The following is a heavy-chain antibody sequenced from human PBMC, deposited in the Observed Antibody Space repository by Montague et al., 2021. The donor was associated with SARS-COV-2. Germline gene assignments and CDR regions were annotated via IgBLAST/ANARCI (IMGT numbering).Heavy chain of an antibody. V-gene: IGHV4-59*02. J-gene: IGHJ4*02. CDR2: INSSGST. CDR1: SGSVSNDK. Sequence: SETLSLTCTVYSGSVSNDKWSWIRQPPGKGLEWIGYINSSGSTSYNPSLKSRVTISIDTSKNQFSLRLSSVTVADTAVYYCARTGDAYTSYYFAYWGQGTLVTVSS. D-gene: IGHD7-27*01. CDR3: ARTGDAYTSYYFAY.